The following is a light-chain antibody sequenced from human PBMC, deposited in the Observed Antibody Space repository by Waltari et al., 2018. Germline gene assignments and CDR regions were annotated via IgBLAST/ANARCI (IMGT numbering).Light chain of an antibody. Sequence: AIQLTQSPSSLSASVGDRITIPCRASQGISSTLAWYQQKLGKAPRLLIYDASSLQSGGPSRFSGSGSGTDFTLTISSLQPEDFATYYCQQFHSYPLTFGGGTKVEIK. V-gene: IGKV1-13*02. J-gene: IGKJ4*01. CDR3: QQFHSYPLT. CDR2: DAS. CDR1: QGISST.